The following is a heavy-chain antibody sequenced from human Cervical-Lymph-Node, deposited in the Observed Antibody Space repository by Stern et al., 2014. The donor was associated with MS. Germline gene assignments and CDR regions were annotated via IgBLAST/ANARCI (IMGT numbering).Heavy chain of an antibody. CDR3: TTTNGNWLDFDY. Sequence: EMQLVESGGDLVKPGGTLRLSCAASGFTFSSAWMTWVRQAPGKGLEWVGRIKSKTDGGTTDSAAPVKGRFTISRDDSKNTLFLQMNSLKTEDTAMYYCTTTNGNWLDFDYWGQGTLVTVSS. CDR1: GFTFSSAW. J-gene: IGHJ4*02. V-gene: IGHV3-15*01. CDR2: IKSKTDGGTT. D-gene: IGHD2-8*01.